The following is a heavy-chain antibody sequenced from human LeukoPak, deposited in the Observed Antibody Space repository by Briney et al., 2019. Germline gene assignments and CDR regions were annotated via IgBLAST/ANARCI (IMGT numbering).Heavy chain of an antibody. V-gene: IGHV1-18*01. D-gene: IGHD3-3*01. CDR1: GYTFTSYG. Sequence: GASVKVSCKASGYTFTSYGISWVRQAPGQGLEWMGWISAYNGNTNYAQKLQGRVTMTTDTSTSTAYMEPRSLRSDDTAVYYCARDKINYDFWSGYPYFDYWGQGTLVTVSS. CDR3: ARDKINYDFWSGYPYFDY. J-gene: IGHJ4*02. CDR2: ISAYNGNT.